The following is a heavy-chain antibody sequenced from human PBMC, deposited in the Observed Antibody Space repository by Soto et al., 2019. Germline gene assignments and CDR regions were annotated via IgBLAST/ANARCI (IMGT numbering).Heavy chain of an antibody. CDR1: GYTFTDYD. CDR3: ASGPAGGEGATYY. J-gene: IGHJ4*02. D-gene: IGHD1-26*01. Sequence: QVQLVQSGAEVKKPGASVKVSCKASGYTFTDYDVNWVRQAPGQGLEWMGWMNPDNGNTGYAQKFQGRITMTRDTSIMTPYMDLSSLRPEDTAVYYCASGPAGGEGATYYWGQGTLVTVSS. V-gene: IGHV1-8*01. CDR2: MNPDNGNT.